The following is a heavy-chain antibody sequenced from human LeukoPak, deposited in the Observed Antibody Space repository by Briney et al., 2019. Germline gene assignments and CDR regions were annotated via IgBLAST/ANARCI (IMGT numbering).Heavy chain of an antibody. J-gene: IGHJ5*02. Sequence: PGGSLRLSCAASGFTFSSYAMSWVRQAPGKGLEWVSAISGSGGSTYYADSVKGRFTISRDNSKNTLYLQMNSLRAEDTAVYYCARDRIVGAISHWFNPWGQGTLVTVPS. CDR1: GFTFSSYA. V-gene: IGHV3-23*01. CDR2: ISGSGGST. D-gene: IGHD1-26*01. CDR3: ARDRIVGAISHWFNP.